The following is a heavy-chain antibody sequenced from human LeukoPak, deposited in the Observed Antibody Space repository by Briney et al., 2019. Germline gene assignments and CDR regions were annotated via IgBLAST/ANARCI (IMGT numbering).Heavy chain of an antibody. CDR1: GYTFTGYY. CDR2: ISAYNGNT. CDR3: ARIWFGAGRTDY. J-gene: IGHJ4*02. V-gene: IGHV1-18*04. Sequence: ASVKVSCKASGYTFTGYYMHWVRQAPGQGLEWMGWISAYNGNTNYAQKLQGRVTMTTDTSTSTAYMELRSLRSDDTAVYYCARIWFGAGRTDYWGQGTLVTVSS. D-gene: IGHD3-10*01.